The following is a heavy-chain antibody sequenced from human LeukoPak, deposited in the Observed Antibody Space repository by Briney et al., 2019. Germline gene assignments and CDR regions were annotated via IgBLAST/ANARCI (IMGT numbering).Heavy chain of an antibody. CDR2: IYYSGST. J-gene: IGHJ4*02. D-gene: IGHD3-16*01. Sequence: SETLSLTCTVSGGSISSYYWSWIRQPPGKGLEWIGYIYYSGSTNYNPSLKSRVTISVDTSKNQFSLKLSSVAAADTAVYYCARDGGRYFDYWGQGTLVTVSS. CDR1: GGSISSYY. V-gene: IGHV4-59*01. CDR3: ARDGGRYFDY.